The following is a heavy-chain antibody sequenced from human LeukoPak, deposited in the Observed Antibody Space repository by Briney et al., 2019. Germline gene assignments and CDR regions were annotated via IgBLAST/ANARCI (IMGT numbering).Heavy chain of an antibody. V-gene: IGHV1-2*02. CDR1: GGTFSSYA. CDR2: INPNSGGT. CDR3: ARDGLDTIFAVVIAWFDP. J-gene: IGHJ5*02. Sequence: ASVKVSCKASGGTFSSYAISWVRQAPGQGLEWMGWINPNSGGTNYAQKFQGRVTMTRDTSISTAYMELSRLRSDDTGVYYCARDGLDTIFAVVIAWFDPWGQGTLVTVSS. D-gene: IGHD3-3*01.